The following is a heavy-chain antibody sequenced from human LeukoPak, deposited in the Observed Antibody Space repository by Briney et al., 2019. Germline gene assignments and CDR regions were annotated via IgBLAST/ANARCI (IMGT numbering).Heavy chain of an antibody. Sequence: GGSLRLSCAASGFILSDHHMDWVRRAPGKGLEWVGRTRNKARSYTTEYAASVRGRFTISRDDSKTSVYLQMNSLRAEDTAVYYCAKDEYSSSSVPFDYWGQGTLVTVSS. CDR1: GFILSDHH. CDR3: AKDEYSSSSVPFDY. V-gene: IGHV3-72*01. D-gene: IGHD6-6*01. J-gene: IGHJ4*02. CDR2: TRNKARSYTT.